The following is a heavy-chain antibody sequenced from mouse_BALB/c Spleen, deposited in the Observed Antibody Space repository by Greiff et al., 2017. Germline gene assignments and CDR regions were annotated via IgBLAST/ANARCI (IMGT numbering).Heavy chain of an antibody. CDR1: GYTFTSYW. Sequence: VKLQESGAELARPGASVKLSCKASGYTFTSYWMQWVKQRPGQGLEWIGAIYPGDGDTRYTQKFKGKATLTADKSSSTAYMQLSSLASEDSAVYYCARSKGLLGAMDYWGQGTSVTVSS. CDR2: IYPGDGDT. V-gene: IGHV1-87*01. J-gene: IGHJ4*01. D-gene: IGHD2-10*01. CDR3: ARSKGLLGAMDY.